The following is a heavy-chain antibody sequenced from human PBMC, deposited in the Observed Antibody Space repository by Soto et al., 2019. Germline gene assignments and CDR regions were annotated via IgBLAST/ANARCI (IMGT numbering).Heavy chain of an antibody. Sequence: GASVKVSCKASGYTFTSYGISWVRQAPGQGLEWMGWISAYNGNTNYAQKLQGRVTMTTDTSTSTAYMELRSLRSDDTAVYYCAREVEIVVVTNYYYYYGMDVWGQGTTVTVSS. CDR2: ISAYNGNT. CDR3: AREVEIVVVTNYYYYYGMDV. D-gene: IGHD3-22*01. V-gene: IGHV1-18*01. J-gene: IGHJ6*02. CDR1: GYTFTSYG.